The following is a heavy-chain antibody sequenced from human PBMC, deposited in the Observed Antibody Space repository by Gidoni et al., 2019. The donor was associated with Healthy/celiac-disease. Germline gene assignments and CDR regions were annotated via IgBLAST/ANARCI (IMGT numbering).Heavy chain of an antibody. CDR2: ISWNSGSI. CDR3: AKGTKIVVVIRFDY. Sequence: EVQLVESGGGLVQPGRSLGLSCAASGFTFDDYAMHGVRQAPGKGVEWVSGISWNSGSIGYADSVKGRFTISRDNAKNSLYLQMNSLRAEDTALYYCAKGTKIVVVIRFDYWGQGTLVTVSS. CDR1: GFTFDDYA. D-gene: IGHD3-22*01. J-gene: IGHJ4*02. V-gene: IGHV3-9*01.